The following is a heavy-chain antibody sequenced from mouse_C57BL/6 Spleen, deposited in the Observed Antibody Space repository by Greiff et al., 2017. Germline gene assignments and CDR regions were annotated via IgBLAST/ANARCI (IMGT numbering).Heavy chain of an antibody. CDR2: ISDGGSYT. Sequence: EVQLQQSGGGLVKPGGSLKLSCAASGFTFSSYAMSWVRQTPEKRLEWVATISDGGSYTYYPDNVKGRFTISRDNAKNNLYLQMRQLKSDDTAMYYCARDGPWFAYWGQGTLVTVSA. V-gene: IGHV5-4*01. CDR3: ARDGPWFAY. J-gene: IGHJ3*01. CDR1: GFTFSSYA.